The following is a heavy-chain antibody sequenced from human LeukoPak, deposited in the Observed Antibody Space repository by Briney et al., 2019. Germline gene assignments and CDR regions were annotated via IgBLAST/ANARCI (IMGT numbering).Heavy chain of an antibody. CDR2: INAGNGNT. J-gene: IGHJ4*02. CDR3: AHDGGYSYGYGY. Sequence: ASVKVSCKASGYTFTSYAMHWVRQAPGQRLEWMGWINAGNGNTKYSQKFQGRVTITRDTSASTAYMELGSLRSEDTAVYYCAHDGGYSYGYGYWGQGTLVTVSS. V-gene: IGHV1-3*01. D-gene: IGHD5-18*01. CDR1: GYTFTSYA.